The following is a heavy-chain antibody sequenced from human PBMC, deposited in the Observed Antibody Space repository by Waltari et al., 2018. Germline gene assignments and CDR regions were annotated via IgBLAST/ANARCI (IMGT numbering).Heavy chain of an antibody. D-gene: IGHD2-15*01. J-gene: IGHJ6*02. V-gene: IGHV3-74*01. CDR1: GFTFSTYW. CDR3: ASHRPGGYGMDV. Sequence: VQLVESGGGLVQPGGSLRLSCEASGFTFSTYWMSWVRQVPGKGPVWFSTSSSDGSRTRDAESVKGRSTISRDNAKNTLYLQTNSLRAEETAVHYCASHRPGGYGMDVWGHGTTVTVSS. CDR2: SSSDGSRT.